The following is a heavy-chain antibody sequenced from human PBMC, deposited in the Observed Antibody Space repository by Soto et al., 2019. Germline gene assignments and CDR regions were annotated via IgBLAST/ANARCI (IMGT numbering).Heavy chain of an antibody. V-gene: IGHV3-73*01. CDR3: TRQRIPNDWAYAFDI. CDR2: IRSKANSYAT. Sequence: GGSLRLSCAASGFTFSGSAMHWVRQASGKGLEWVGRIRSKANSYATAYAASVKGRFTISRDDSKNTAYLQMNSLKTEVTAVYYCTRQRIPNDWAYAFDIWGQGTMVTVSS. D-gene: IGHD3-9*01. J-gene: IGHJ3*02. CDR1: GFTFSGSA.